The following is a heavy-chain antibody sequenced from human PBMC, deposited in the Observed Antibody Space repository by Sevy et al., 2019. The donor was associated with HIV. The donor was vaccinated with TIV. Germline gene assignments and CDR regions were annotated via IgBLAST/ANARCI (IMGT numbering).Heavy chain of an antibody. J-gene: IGHJ6*02. CDR2: IYYSGST. Sequence: SDTLSLTCTVSGGSISSYYWSWIRQPPGKGLEWIGYIYYSGSTNYNPSLKSRVTISVDTSKNQFSLKLSSVTAADTAVYYCARGPTIGAYGMDVWGQGTTVTVSS. CDR3: ARGPTIGAYGMDV. V-gene: IGHV4-59*13. CDR1: GGSISSYY.